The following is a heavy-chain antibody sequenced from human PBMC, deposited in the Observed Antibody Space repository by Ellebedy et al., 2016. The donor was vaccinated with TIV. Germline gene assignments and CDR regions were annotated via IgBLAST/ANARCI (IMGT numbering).Heavy chain of an antibody. CDR2: ISAYTGDI. D-gene: IGHD3-10*01. CDR3: AAGAVRGVLVFSNGMDV. CDR1: GYTFSSYS. Sequence: ASVKVSCKASGYTFSSYSVSWVRQAPGQGLEWMGWISAYTGDIKYAQKFQGRVTLTTETSTSTAYMELRGLRSDDTAVYYCAAGAVRGVLVFSNGMDVWGQGTTVAVSS. J-gene: IGHJ6*02. V-gene: IGHV1-18*01.